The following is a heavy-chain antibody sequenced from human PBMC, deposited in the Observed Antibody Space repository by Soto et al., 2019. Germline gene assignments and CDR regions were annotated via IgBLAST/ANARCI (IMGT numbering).Heavy chain of an antibody. J-gene: IGHJ6*02. CDR1: GGSISSGGYY. CDR3: ARDVSYYGMDV. V-gene: IGHV4-31*03. CDR2: IYYSGST. Sequence: TSETLSLTCTVSGGSISSGGYYWSWIRQHPGKGLEWIGYIYYSGSTYYNPSLKSRVTISVDTSKNQFSLKLSSVTAADTAVYYCARDVSYYGMDVWGQGTTVTVSS.